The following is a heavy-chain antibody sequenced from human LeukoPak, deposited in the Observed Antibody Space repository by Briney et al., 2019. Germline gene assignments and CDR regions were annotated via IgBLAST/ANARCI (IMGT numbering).Heavy chain of an antibody. CDR3: AKDVAAAGYMGTLDY. J-gene: IGHJ4*02. V-gene: IGHV3-30*18. CDR1: GFTFSAYG. Sequence: GGSLRLSCAVSGFTFSAYGMHWVRQAPGKGLEWVAVISYDGSTQNYADSVKGRFTISRDNSKNTLYLQMNSLTTEDTAVYFCAKDVAAAGYMGTLDYWGQGILVAVSS. D-gene: IGHD6-13*01. CDR2: ISYDGSTQ.